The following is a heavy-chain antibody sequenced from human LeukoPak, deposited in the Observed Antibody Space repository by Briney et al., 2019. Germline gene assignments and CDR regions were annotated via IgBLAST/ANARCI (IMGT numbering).Heavy chain of an antibody. CDR2: ISSSSSNI. CDR3: ARDRSRVTFGGVIAMAY. Sequence: GGSLRLSCAASGFTFSSYSMNWVRQAPGKGLEWVSYISSSSSNIYYADSVKGRFTISRDNAKNSLNLQMNSLRAEDTAVYYCARDRSRVTFGGVIAMAYWGQGTLVTVSS. J-gene: IGHJ4*02. V-gene: IGHV3-48*04. D-gene: IGHD3-16*02. CDR1: GFTFSSYS.